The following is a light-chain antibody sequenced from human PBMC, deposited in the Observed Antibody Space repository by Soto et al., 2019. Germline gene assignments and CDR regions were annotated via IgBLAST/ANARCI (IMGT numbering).Light chain of an antibody. Sequence: DVVMTQSPLSLPVTLGQPASISCRSSQSLVYSDGNIYVNWFQQRPGQSPRRLIYEVSNRDSGVPDRFSGSGAGTDFTLKISRVEAEDVGVYYCIQGTHWPIAFGQGTRLEIK. CDR1: QSLVYSDGNIY. J-gene: IGKJ5*01. CDR2: EVS. V-gene: IGKV2-30*01. CDR3: IQGTHWPIA.